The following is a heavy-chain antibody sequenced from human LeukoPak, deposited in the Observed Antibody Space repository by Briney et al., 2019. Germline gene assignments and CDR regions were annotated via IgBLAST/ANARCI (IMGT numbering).Heavy chain of an antibody. J-gene: IGHJ4*02. V-gene: IGHV3-23*01. D-gene: IGHD3-22*01. CDR1: GFAFSSYA. CDR2: ISGSGGST. Sequence: GGSLRLSCAASGFAFSSYAMSWVRQAPGKGLEWVSAISGSGGSTYYADSVKGRFTISRDNSKNTLYLQMNSLRAEDTAVYYCAKRRWPYYYDSSGYHDYWGQGTLVTVSS. CDR3: AKRRWPYYYDSSGYHDY.